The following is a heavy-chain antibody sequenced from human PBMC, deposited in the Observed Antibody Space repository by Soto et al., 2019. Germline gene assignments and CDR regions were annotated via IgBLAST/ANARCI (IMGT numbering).Heavy chain of an antibody. V-gene: IGHV3-49*03. CDR2: IRSKAYGGTT. CDR1: GFTFGDYA. D-gene: IGHD6-13*01. J-gene: IGHJ6*02. Sequence: GGSLRLSCSASGFTFGDYAMRWFRQAPGKGLEWVGFIRSKAYGGTTEYAASVKGRFTISRDDSKSIAYLQMNSLKTEDTAVYYCTRDRLEMGSSSYYYYYGMDVWGQGTTVTVS. CDR3: TRDRLEMGSSSYYYYYGMDV.